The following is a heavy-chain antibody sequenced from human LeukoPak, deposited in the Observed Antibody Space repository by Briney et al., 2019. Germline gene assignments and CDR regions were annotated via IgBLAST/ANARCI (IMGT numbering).Heavy chain of an antibody. D-gene: IGHD1-26*01. CDR2: INPKSGGT. J-gene: IGHJ3*02. Sequence: ASVKVSCKASGYTFTSYDINWVRQATGQGLEWMGWINPKSGGTNFAQKFRDRVTMTRDRSSNTAYMALNGLTYNDAAGYYCARVVLGYDAFDSWGQGTMVTVSS. CDR3: ARVVLGYDAFDS. V-gene: IGHV1-2*02. CDR1: GYTFTSYD.